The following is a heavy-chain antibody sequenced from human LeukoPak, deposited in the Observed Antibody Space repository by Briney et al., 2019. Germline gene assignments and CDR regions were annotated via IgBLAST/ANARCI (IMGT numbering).Heavy chain of an antibody. D-gene: IGHD3-22*01. J-gene: IGHJ4*02. CDR2: INEDGSEN. CDR3: AGYYFDSGGFYSRPL. CDR1: GFTFSTYW. V-gene: IGHV3-7*03. Sequence: GGSLRLSCAASGFTFSTYWMSWVRQAPGKGLEWVANINEDGSENYYVDFVKGRFTISRDNAKSSLSLQMSRLRADDTAVYYCAGYYFDSGGFYSRPLWGQGTLVTVSS.